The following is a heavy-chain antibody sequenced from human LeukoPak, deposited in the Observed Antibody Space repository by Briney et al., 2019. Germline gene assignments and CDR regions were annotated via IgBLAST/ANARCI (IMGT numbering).Heavy chain of an antibody. Sequence: GGSLRLSCAACGFAFSSRIMSWVRQAPGEGLEWVSSISSSGDSTNYRDSVKGRFTISRDNSKNTLYLQMNSLRVEDTAAYYCAHMTGFDYWGQGSLVTVSS. CDR1: GFAFSSRI. CDR2: ISSSGDST. CDR3: AHMTGFDY. V-gene: IGHV3-23*01. J-gene: IGHJ4*02. D-gene: IGHD3-9*01.